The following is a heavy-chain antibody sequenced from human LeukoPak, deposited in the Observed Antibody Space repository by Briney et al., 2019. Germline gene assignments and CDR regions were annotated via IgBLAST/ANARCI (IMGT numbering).Heavy chain of an antibody. V-gene: IGHV3-74*01. D-gene: IGHD3-22*01. CDR3: AFHNSSGNFGY. CDR1: GFTFSRYW. Sequence: PGGSRRLSCAASGFTFSRYWMNWVRQAPGKGLVWVSRIKTGGSDTAYADSVKGRFTISRDNAKNTLYLQMNSLRPEDTAVYYCAFHNSSGNFGYWGQGTLVTVSS. CDR2: IKTGGSDT. J-gene: IGHJ4*02.